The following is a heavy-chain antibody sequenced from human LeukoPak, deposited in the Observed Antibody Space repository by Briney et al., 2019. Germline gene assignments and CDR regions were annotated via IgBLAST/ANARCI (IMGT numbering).Heavy chain of an antibody. CDR1: GLTFSTYA. V-gene: IGHV3-21*01. D-gene: IGHD2-21*02. CDR2: ISSSSSYI. CDR3: AREAREAYCGGDCYPSQFDY. Sequence: GGSLRLSCGASGLTFSTYAMNWVRQAPGKGLEWVSSISSSSSYIYYADSVKGRFTISRDNAKNSLYLQMNSLRAEDTAVYYCAREAREAYCGGDCYPSQFDYWGQGTLVTVSS. J-gene: IGHJ4*02.